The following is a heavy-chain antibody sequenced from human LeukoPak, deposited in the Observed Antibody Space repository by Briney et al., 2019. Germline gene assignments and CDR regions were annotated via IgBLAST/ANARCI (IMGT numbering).Heavy chain of an antibody. Sequence: ASVKVSCKASGYTFTGYYMHWVRQAPGQGLEWMGWINPNSGGTNYAQKFQGWVTMTRDTSISTAYMELSRLRSDDTAVYYCARDQVGGDNWFDPWGQGTLVTVSS. J-gene: IGHJ5*02. D-gene: IGHD2-21*01. V-gene: IGHV1-2*04. CDR2: INPNSGGT. CDR1: GYTFTGYY. CDR3: ARDQVGGDNWFDP.